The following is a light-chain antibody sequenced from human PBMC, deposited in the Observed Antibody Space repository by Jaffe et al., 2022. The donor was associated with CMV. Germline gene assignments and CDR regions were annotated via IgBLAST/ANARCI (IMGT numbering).Light chain of an antibody. Sequence: DIQMTQSPSTLSASVGDRVTITCRASQNINAWLAWYQQKPGKAPKLLIQKASTLESGVPSRFSGSGSGTEFTLTISSLQPEDFATYYCQQYNSYSLFGPGTKVDIK. CDR2: KAS. CDR3: QQYNSYSL. J-gene: IGKJ3*01. CDR1: QNINAW. V-gene: IGKV1-5*03.